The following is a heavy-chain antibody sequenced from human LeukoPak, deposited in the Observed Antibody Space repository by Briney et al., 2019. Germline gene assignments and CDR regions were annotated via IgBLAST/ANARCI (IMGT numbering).Heavy chain of an antibody. CDR1: GFTFSDYY. D-gene: IGHD4-17*01. V-gene: IGHV3-11*01. CDR3: ARDRGDYYYYGMDV. J-gene: IGHJ6*02. Sequence: GGSLRLSCAASGFTFSDYYMSWMREAPGKGLEWVSYISSSGSTIYYADSVKGRFTISRDNAKNSLYLQMNSLRAEDTAVYYCARDRGDYYYYGMDVWGQGTTVTVSS. CDR2: ISSSGSTI.